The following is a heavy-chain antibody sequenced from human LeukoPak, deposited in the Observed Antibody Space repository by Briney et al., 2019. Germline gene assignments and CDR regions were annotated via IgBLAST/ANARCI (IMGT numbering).Heavy chain of an antibody. J-gene: IGHJ4*02. CDR2: INPNSGGT. V-gene: IGHV1-2*02. CDR1: GYTFTGYY. D-gene: IGHD5-24*01. Sequence: ASVKVSCKASGYTFTGYYMHWVRQAPGQGLGWMGWINPNSGGTNYAQKFQGRVTMTRDTSITTAYMDLSRLSSDDTAVYYCARDRGLDYWGQGTLVTVSS. CDR3: ARDRGLDY.